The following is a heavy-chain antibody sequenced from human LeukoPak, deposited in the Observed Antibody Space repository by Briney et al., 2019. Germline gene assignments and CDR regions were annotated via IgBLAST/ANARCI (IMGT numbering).Heavy chain of an antibody. J-gene: IGHJ4*02. CDR1: GFSFRNAW. CDR3: TTRPSGWINY. V-gene: IGHV3-15*01. Sequence: TGGSLRLSCAASGFSFRNAWMNWVRQAPGKGLDWIGRIKLVTEGATTDHAAPVKGRFTISRDDTKNTLYLQMDSLKIEDTAVYYCTTRPSGWINYWGQGTLVTVSS. CDR2: IKLVTEGATT. D-gene: IGHD6-19*01.